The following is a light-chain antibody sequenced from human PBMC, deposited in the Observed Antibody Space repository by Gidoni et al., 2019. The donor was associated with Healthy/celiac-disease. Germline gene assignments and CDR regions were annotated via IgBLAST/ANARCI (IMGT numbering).Light chain of an antibody. V-gene: IGKV1-33*01. CDR3: QQYDNLPYT. Sequence: DIQMTQSPSSLAASVGDRVTINCQASQDISNYLNWYQQKPGKAPKLLIYDASNLETGVPSRFSGSGSGTDFTFTISRLQPEDIATYYCQQYDNLPYTFGQGTKLEIK. J-gene: IGKJ2*01. CDR2: DAS. CDR1: QDISNY.